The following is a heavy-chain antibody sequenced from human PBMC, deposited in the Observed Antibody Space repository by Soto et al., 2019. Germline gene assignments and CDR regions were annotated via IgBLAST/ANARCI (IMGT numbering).Heavy chain of an antibody. J-gene: IGHJ4*02. V-gene: IGHV4-61*01. Sequence: KAXATLSLTCRVSGASFDSETHFWSWIRQAPGKGLEWIGYVYRSGITNSNPALKSRVLVSADKPRNQFSLTLDSVTAADTAVYYCAREDMSGTYYFDYWGPGIQVTVSS. CDR3: AREDMSGTYYFDY. CDR2: VYRSGIT. CDR1: GASFDSETHF. D-gene: IGHD1-26*01.